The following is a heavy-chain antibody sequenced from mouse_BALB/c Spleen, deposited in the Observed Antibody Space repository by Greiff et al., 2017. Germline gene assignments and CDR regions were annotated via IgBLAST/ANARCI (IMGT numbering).Heavy chain of an antibody. CDR1: GFTFSSYT. CDR3: AREGDYDGETWFAY. Sequence: EVQLQESGGGLVQPGGSLKLSCAASGFTFSSYTMSWVRQTPEKRLEWVAYISNGGGSTYYPDTVKGRFTISRDNAKNTLYLQMSSLKSEDTAMYYCAREGDYDGETWFAYWGQGTLVTVSA. V-gene: IGHV5-12-2*01. J-gene: IGHJ3*01. D-gene: IGHD2-4*01. CDR2: ISNGGGST.